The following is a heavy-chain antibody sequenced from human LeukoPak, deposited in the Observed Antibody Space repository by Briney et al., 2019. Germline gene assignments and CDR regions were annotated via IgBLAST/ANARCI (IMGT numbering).Heavy chain of an antibody. Sequence: SVKVSCKASGGTFNNYAISWVRQAPGQGLEWVGGIIPIFGTANYAQNFQGRVTITADKSTSTAYMELSSLRSDDTAVYYCARAVQVTTGGLFDYWGQGTLVTVSS. CDR3: ARAVQVTTGGLFDY. CDR1: GGTFNNYA. CDR2: IIPIFGTA. J-gene: IGHJ4*02. D-gene: IGHD4-17*01. V-gene: IGHV1-69*06.